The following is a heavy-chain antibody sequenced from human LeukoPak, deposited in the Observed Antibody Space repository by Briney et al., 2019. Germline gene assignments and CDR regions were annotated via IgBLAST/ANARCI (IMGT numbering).Heavy chain of an antibody. V-gene: IGHV1-69*05. CDR3: ARAHYDFWSGYTGGHDAFDI. CDR2: IIPIFGTA. Sequence: ASVKVSCKASGGTFSSYAISWVRQAPGQGLEWMGGIIPIFGTANYAQKFQGRVTITTDESTSTAYMELSSLRSEDTAVYYCARAHYDFWSGYTGGHDAFDIWGQGTMVTVSS. CDR1: GGTFSSYA. D-gene: IGHD3-3*01. J-gene: IGHJ3*02.